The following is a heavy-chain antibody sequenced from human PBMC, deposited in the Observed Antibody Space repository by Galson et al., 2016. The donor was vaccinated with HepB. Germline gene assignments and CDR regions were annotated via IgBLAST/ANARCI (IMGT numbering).Heavy chain of an antibody. Sequence: SLRLSCAASGFRFSDYNMNWVRQAPGRGLEWVSYISANSGTIYYADSVKGRFTISRDNANNTLSLQMNSLRAEDTALYYCARPYTYYFGSRSYFDVLQYGMDVWGQGTTVTVSS. J-gene: IGHJ6*02. CDR3: ARPYTYYFGSRSYFDVLQYGMDV. V-gene: IGHV3-48*01. D-gene: IGHD3-10*01. CDR2: ISANSGTI. CDR1: GFRFSDYN.